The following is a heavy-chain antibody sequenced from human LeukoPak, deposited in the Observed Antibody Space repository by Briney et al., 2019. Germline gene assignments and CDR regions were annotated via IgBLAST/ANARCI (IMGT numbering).Heavy chain of an antibody. J-gene: IGHJ6*02. Sequence: GGSLRLSCAASGFTFSDYYMSWIRQAPGKGLEWLSYISSGSTIYYADSVKGRFTISRDNAKNSLYLQMNSLRAEDTAVYYCAREGHPYGMDVWGQGTTVTVSS. CDR2: ISSGSTI. CDR1: GFTFSDYY. V-gene: IGHV3-11*04. CDR3: AREGHPYGMDV.